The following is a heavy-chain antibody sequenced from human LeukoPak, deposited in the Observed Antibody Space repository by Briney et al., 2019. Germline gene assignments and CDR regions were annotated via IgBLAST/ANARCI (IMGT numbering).Heavy chain of an antibody. CDR2: INPNSGGT. V-gene: IGHV1-2*02. CDR1: GYTFTGYY. J-gene: IGHJ4*02. D-gene: IGHD4-17*01. CDR3: ARPRGGTVTTFYGWY. Sequence: GASVKVSCKACGYTFTGYYMHWVRQAPGQGLEWMGWINPNSGGTNYAQKFQGRVTMTRDTSISTAYMELSRLRSDDTAVYYCARPRGGTVTTFYGWYWGQGTLVTVSS.